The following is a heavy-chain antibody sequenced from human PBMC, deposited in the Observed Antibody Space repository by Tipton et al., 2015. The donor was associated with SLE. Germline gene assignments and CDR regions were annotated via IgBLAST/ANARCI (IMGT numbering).Heavy chain of an antibody. CDR2: IWYDGSNK. J-gene: IGHJ2*01. CDR3: ARDHNDPPFFDY. CDR1: GFTFSSYG. V-gene: IGHV3-33*01. Sequence: SLRLSCAASGFTFSSYGMHWVRQAPGKGLEWVAVIWYDGSNKYYADSVKGRFTISRDNSKNTLYLQMNSLRAEDTAVYYCARDHNDPPFFDYWGRGTLVTVSS. D-gene: IGHD3-9*01.